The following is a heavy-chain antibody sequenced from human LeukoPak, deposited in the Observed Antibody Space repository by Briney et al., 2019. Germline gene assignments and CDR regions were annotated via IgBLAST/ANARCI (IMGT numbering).Heavy chain of an antibody. J-gene: IGHJ4*02. V-gene: IGHV4-4*02. D-gene: IGHD3-22*01. CDR1: GGSISSSNW. CDR3: ARVLSGSNFDY. Sequence: SGTLSLTCAVSGGSISSSNWRSWVRQPPGKGLEWIGEIFHSGSTNYNPSLKSRVTISVDKSKNQFSLRLSSVTAADTAVYYCARVLSGSNFDYWGQGTLVTVSS. CDR2: IFHSGST.